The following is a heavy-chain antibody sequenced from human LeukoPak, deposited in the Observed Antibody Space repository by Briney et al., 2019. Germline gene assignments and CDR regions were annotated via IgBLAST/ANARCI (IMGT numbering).Heavy chain of an antibody. CDR1: GGSMGDDSW. D-gene: IGHD4-17*01. V-gene: IGHV4-4*02. CDR2: IYHRGKT. Sequence: SETLSLTCAVSGGSMGDDSWWSWVRQSPGEGLEWIGEIYHRGKTNYNPSLKSRVTMSVDNSKRQFSLKLTAVTAADTAVYYCASYTVTTDAFDIWGQGTMVTVSS. CDR3: ASYTVTTDAFDI. J-gene: IGHJ3*02.